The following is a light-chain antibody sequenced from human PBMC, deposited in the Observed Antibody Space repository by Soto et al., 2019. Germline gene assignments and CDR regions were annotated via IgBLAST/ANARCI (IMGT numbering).Light chain of an antibody. CDR1: SSDVGGYNY. V-gene: IGLV2-14*03. J-gene: IGLJ1*01. CDR3: SSHTSSDTRV. Sequence: QSALTQPASVSGSPGQSITISCTGTSSDVGGYNYVSWYQHHPGKAPKLMICDVSNRPSGVSNRFSGSKSGNTASLTISGLQAEDEADYYCSSHTSSDTRVFGIGTKVTVL. CDR2: DVS.